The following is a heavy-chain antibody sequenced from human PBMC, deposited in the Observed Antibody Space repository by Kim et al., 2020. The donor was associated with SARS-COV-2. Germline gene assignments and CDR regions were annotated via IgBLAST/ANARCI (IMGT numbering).Heavy chain of an antibody. CDR1: GFNVSGNY. Sequence: GGSLRLSCAASGFNVSGNYINWVRQAPGKGMEWVSIIYNGGTTYSAESVRGRFTISRDNSKNTLNLQMTSLRPEDTAVYYCARVKTIFGVVRLGLDVWGQGTTVTVSS. D-gene: IGHD3-3*01. CDR3: ARVKTIFGVVRLGLDV. J-gene: IGHJ6*02. V-gene: IGHV3-53*01. CDR2: IYNGGTT.